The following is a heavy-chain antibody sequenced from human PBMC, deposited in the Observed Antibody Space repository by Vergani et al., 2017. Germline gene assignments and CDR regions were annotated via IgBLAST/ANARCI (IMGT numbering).Heavy chain of an antibody. J-gene: IGHJ5*02. D-gene: IGHD6-6*01. CDR2: ISWNSNSI. V-gene: IGHV3-9*02. CDR1: GFTSAGYA. CDR3: AKDLGNSSGGGWVDP. Sequence: EVQLEESGGGLVLPGRSLRLSCVASGFTSAGYAMHWVRQAPGKGLEWVSGISWNSNSIGYADSVKGRFTISRDNAKNSLYLQMNSLRAEDTALYYCAKDLGNSSGGGWVDPRGQGTLVTVAS.